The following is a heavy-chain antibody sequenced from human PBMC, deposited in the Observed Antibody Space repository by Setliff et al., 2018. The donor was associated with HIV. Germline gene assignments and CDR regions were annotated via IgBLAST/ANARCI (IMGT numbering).Heavy chain of an antibody. D-gene: IGHD3-3*01. V-gene: IGHV3-11*04. CDR3: ARVSISFGVIIRYYFDY. CDR1: GFTFSDYF. CDR2: ISNTGNTI. Sequence: PGGSLRLSCAASGFTFSDYFMTWIRQAPGKGPEWVSYISNTGNTIYYTDSVKGRFTISRDNAKNSLYLQMNSLRAEDTAFYFCARVSISFGVIIRYYFDYWGQGTLVTVSS. J-gene: IGHJ4*02.